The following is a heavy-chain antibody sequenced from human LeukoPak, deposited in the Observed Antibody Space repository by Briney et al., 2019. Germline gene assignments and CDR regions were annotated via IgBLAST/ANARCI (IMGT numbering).Heavy chain of an antibody. CDR3: AKDHVLLWFGEGPGRYYFDY. J-gene: IGHJ4*02. D-gene: IGHD3-10*01. V-gene: IGHV3-23*01. CDR2: ISGSGGST. CDR1: GFTFSIYA. Sequence: PGGSLRLSCAASGFTFSIYAMSWVRQAPGKGLEWVSAISGSGGSTYYADSVKGRFTISRDNSKNTLYLQMNSLRAEDTAVYYCAKDHVLLWFGEGPGRYYFDYWGQGTLVTVSS.